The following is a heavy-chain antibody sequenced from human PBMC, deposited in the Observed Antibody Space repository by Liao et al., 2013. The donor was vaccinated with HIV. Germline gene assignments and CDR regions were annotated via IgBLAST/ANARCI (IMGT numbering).Heavy chain of an antibody. Sequence: QVQLQESGPGLVKPSQTLSLTCTVSGGSISSGSYYWSWIRQPAGKGLEWIGRIYTSGTTYYNPSLRSRVTVSLDTSKNQFSLRLSSVTAADTAVYYCARTDQYYDFWNGYENWFDPWGQGTLVTVSS. D-gene: IGHD3-3*01. CDR2: IYTSGTT. CDR1: GGSISSGSYY. J-gene: IGHJ5*02. V-gene: IGHV4-61*02. CDR3: ARTDQYYDFWNGYENWFDP.